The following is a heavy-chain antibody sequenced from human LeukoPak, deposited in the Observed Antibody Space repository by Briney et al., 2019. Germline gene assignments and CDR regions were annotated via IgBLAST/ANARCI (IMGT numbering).Heavy chain of an antibody. CDR2: IWYDGSNK. J-gene: IGHJ3*02. V-gene: IGHV3-33*06. CDR1: GFTFSSYG. Sequence: SGGSLRLSCAASGFTFSSYGMHWVRQAPGKGLEWVAVIWYDGSNKYYADSVKGRFTISRDNSKSTLYLQMNSLRAEDTAVYYCAKDRRARGMAFDIWGQGTMVTVSS. CDR3: AKDRRARGMAFDI.